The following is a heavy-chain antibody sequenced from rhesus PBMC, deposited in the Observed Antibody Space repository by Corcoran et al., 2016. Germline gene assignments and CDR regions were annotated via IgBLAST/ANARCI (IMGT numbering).Heavy chain of an antibody. V-gene: IGHV4S14*01. J-gene: IGHJ5-2*02. CDR2: FRRGGSH. D-gene: IGHD6-31*01. CDR3: TRDNRIAAADYNSLDV. Sequence: QVQLQESGPGLVKPPETLSLTCAVSGGSFRGHWWGWPRQLPGEGLEWSGQFRRGGSHPHDPSRKSRVALSEAPSKNQVSLKVSSGTAADTAVYSCTRDNRIAAADYNSLDVWGRGVLVTVSS. CDR1: GGSFRGHW.